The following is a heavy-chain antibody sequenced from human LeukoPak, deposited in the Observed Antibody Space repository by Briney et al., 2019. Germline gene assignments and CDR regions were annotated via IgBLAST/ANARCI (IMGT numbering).Heavy chain of an antibody. V-gene: IGHV1-24*01. Sequence: GASVKVSCKVSGYTLTELSMHWVRQAPGKGLEWMGGFDPEDGETIYAQAFQDRVTTARDTPATTAFMELSSLRSEDTAVYYCARDAAGLLDHWGQGTLVTVSS. CDR3: ARDAAGLLDH. D-gene: IGHD6-25*01. J-gene: IGHJ4*02. CDR2: FDPEDGET. CDR1: GYTLTELS.